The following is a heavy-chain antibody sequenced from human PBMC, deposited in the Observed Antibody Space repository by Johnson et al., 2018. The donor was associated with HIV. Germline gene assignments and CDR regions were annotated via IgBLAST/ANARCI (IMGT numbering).Heavy chain of an antibody. CDR3: ASGRVGGNDAFDI. J-gene: IGHJ3*02. CDR1: GFTFSSYW. Sequence: QVQLVESGGGLVQPGGSLRLSCAASGFTFSSYWMSWVRQAPGKGQEWVAFISYDGSNKYYADSVKGQFTISRDNSKNTLYLQMNSLRAEDTAVYYCASGRVGGNDAFDIWGQGTMVTVSS. V-gene: IGHV3-30*03. D-gene: IGHD2-15*01. CDR2: ISYDGSNK.